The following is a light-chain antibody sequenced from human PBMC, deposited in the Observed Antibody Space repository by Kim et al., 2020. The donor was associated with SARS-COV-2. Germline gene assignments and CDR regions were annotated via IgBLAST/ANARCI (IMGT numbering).Light chain of an antibody. CDR2: DAS. V-gene: IGKV3-11*01. CDR3: QQRSSWLFT. Sequence: EIVLTQSPATLSLSPGESATLSCRASQSISSYLAWYQQEPGQAPRLLIADASNRATGIPARFSGSGSGTDFTLTISSLEPEDFAVYYCQQRSSWLFTFGPGTKVDIK. J-gene: IGKJ3*01. CDR1: QSISSY.